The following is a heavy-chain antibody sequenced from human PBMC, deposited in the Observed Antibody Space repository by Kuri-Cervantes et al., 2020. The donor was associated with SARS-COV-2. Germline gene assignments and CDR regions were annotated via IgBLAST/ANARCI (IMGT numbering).Heavy chain of an antibody. V-gene: IGHV3-15*01. CDR2: IKSMTDDGTV. D-gene: IGHD1-14*01. J-gene: IGHJ4*02. Sequence: GGSLRLSCAASGFTFSSYAMSWVRQAPGKGLEWVSRIKSMTDDGTVAYAAPVKGRFTISRDDSKNTLYLQMNSLKTDDTALYYCASDRDHADGRYWGQGTLVTVSS. CDR3: ASDRDHADGRY. CDR1: GFTFSSYA.